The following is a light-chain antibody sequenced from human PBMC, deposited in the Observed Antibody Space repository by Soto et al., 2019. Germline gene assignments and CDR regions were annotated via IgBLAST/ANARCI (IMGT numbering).Light chain of an antibody. J-gene: IGLJ1*01. V-gene: IGLV2-18*02. CDR3: NSYTGSSTYV. CDR2: EVS. Sequence: ALTQPPSVSGSPGQSVALSCTGTSSDVGSYNRVSWYQQPPGAAPKLMIYEVSNRPSGVPDRFSGSKSGNTASLTISGLQAEDEADYYCNSYTGSSTYVFGTGTKLTVL. CDR1: SSDVGSYNR.